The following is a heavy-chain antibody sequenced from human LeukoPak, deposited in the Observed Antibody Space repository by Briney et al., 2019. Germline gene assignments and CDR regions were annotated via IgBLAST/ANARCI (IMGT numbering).Heavy chain of an antibody. Sequence: RGSLRLSCAASGFTFSRYWMSWVRQAPGKGLEWVANIKQDGVEQYYVDSVEGRFTISRDNAKSSLFLQMNSLRAEDTAVYYCARISQRSFDPCGQGTLVTVSS. CDR2: IKQDGVEQ. CDR1: GFTFSRYW. CDR3: ARISQRSFDP. V-gene: IGHV3-7*05. J-gene: IGHJ5*02. D-gene: IGHD2-15*01.